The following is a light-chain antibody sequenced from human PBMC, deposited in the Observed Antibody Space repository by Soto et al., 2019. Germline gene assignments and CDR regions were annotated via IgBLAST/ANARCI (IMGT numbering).Light chain of an antibody. CDR2: GAS. CDR3: QQYGSSPRT. J-gene: IGKJ1*01. CDR1: QSVCSSY. V-gene: IGKV3-20*01. Sequence: EIVLTQSPGTLSLSPGERATLSCRASQSVCSSYLARYQQKPGQAPRLLIYGASSRPTGIPDRFSGSGSGTDFTLTISRLEPEDFAVYYCQQYGSSPRTFGQGTKEEI.